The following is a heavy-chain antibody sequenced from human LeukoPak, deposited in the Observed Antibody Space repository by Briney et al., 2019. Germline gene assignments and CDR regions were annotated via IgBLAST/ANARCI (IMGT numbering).Heavy chain of an antibody. CDR3: AREVQLWLRGHYYYYMDV. CDR1: GGTFSSYA. J-gene: IGHJ6*03. D-gene: IGHD5-18*01. V-gene: IGHV1-69*01. Sequence: ASVKVSCKASGGTFSSYAISWVRQAPGQGLEWMGGIIPIFGTANYAQKFQGRVTITADESTSTAYMELSSLRSEDTAVYYCAREVQLWLRGHYYYYMDVWGKGTTVTVSS. CDR2: IIPIFGTA.